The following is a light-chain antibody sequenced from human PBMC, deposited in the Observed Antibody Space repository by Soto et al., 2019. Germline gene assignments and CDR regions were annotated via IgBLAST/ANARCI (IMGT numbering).Light chain of an antibody. V-gene: IGLV2-14*01. J-gene: IGLJ1*01. CDR3: SSYTSSATYV. Sequence: QSALTQPASVSGSPGQSITISCTGTSSDVCAYNYVSWHQLHPGKAPKLLVYEVNNRPSGVSNRFSGSKSGNTASLTISGLQAEDEADYYCSSYTSSATYVFGTGTKLTVL. CDR1: SSDVCAYNY. CDR2: EVN.